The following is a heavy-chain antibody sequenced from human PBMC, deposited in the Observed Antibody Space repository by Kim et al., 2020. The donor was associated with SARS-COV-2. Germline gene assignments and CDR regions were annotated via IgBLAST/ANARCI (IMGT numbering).Heavy chain of an antibody. V-gene: IGHV4-59*01. D-gene: IGHD3-10*01. CDR3: ARSPGRFGELFLDY. J-gene: IGHJ4*02. Sequence: NPSLKSRVTIAVDTSKNQFSLKLSSGTAADTAVYYCARSPGRFGELFLDYWGQGTLVTVSS.